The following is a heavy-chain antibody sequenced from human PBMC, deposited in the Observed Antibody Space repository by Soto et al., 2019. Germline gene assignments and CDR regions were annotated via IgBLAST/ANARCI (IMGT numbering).Heavy chain of an antibody. V-gene: IGHV4-59*01. CDR3: ARQLAAAGTPPNWFDP. CDR2: IYYSGST. D-gene: IGHD6-13*01. Sequence: PSETLSLTCTVSGGSISSYYWSWIRQPPGKGLEWIGYIYYSGSTNYNPSLKSRVTISVDTSKNQFSLKLSSVTAADTAVYYCARQLAAAGTPPNWFDPWGQGTLVTVSS. CDR1: GGSISSYY. J-gene: IGHJ5*02.